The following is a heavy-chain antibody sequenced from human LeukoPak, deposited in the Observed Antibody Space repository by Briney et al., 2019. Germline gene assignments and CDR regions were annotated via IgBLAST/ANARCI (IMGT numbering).Heavy chain of an antibody. CDR2: TYYRSKWYN. J-gene: IGHJ4*02. CDR3: ARGDGSGWSPQGVFDY. D-gene: IGHD6-19*01. Sequence: SQTLSLTCAISGDSFSSNSAAWNWIRQSPSRGLEWLGRTYYRSKWYNDYAVSVKSRITINPDTSKNQFSLQLNSVTPEDTAVYYCARGDGSGWSPQGVFDYWGQGTLVTVSS. V-gene: IGHV6-1*01. CDR1: GDSFSSNSAA.